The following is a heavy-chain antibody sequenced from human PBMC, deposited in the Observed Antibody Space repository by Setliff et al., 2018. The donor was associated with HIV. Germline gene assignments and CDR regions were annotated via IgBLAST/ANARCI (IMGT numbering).Heavy chain of an antibody. J-gene: IGHJ4*02. CDR1: GYTFTEYY. D-gene: IGHD4-17*01. V-gene: IGHV1-2*02. Sequence: ASVKVSCKASGYTFTEYYIHWVRQAPGQGLEWIGWIYPNTGGTNYAQKFQGRVTMTRDTSISTAYMELSRLRSDDTALYYCARSTTADWGQGTMVTVSS. CDR3: ARSTTAD. CDR2: IYPNTGGT.